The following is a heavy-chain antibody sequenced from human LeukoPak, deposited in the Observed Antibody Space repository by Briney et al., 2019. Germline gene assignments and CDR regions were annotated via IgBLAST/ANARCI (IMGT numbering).Heavy chain of an antibody. CDR3: ARGPNSSSWYFDY. CDR1: GGSISSGSYY. CDR2: IYTSGST. V-gene: IGHV4-61*02. D-gene: IGHD6-13*01. J-gene: IGHJ4*02. Sequence: PSQTLSLTCTVSGGSISSGSYYWSWIRQPAGKGLEWIGRIYTSGSTNYNPSLKSRVTISVDTSKNQFSLKLSSVTAADTAVYYCARGPNSSSWYFDYWGQGTLLTVSS.